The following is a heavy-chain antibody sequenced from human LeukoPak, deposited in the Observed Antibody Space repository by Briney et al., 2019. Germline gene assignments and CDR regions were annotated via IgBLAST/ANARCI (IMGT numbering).Heavy chain of an antibody. CDR2: IRQDGSEK. V-gene: IGHV3-7*01. CDR1: GFTFSSYS. J-gene: IGHJ4*02. Sequence: GGSLRLSCAASGFTFSSYSMNWVRQAPGKGLEWVANIRQDGSEKYYVDSVKGRFTISRDNAKNSLYLQMNSLRAEDTAVYYCARDGLAVAGLFDYWGQGTLVTVSS. D-gene: IGHD6-19*01. CDR3: ARDGLAVAGLFDY.